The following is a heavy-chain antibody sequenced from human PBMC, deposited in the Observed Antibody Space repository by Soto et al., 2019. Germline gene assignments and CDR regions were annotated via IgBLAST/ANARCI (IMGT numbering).Heavy chain of an antibody. CDR1: GFTFCNYA. J-gene: IGHJ4*02. CDR2: ISGSDGTT. Sequence: PGGSLRLSCAASGFTFCNYAMNWVRQAPGKGLEWVSGISGSDGTTYYADSVKGRFAISRDNSMNTLYLQMNSLRADDTAVYYCARDSFFDNWGQGTQVTVSS. V-gene: IGHV3-23*01. CDR3: ARDSFFDN.